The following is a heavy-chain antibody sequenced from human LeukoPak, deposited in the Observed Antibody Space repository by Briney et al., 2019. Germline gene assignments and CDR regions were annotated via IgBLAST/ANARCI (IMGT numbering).Heavy chain of an antibody. CDR1: GYTLTELS. Sequence: ASVKVSCKVSGYTLTELSMHWVRQAPGKGLEWMGGFDPEDGETIYAQKFQGRVTMTEDTSTDTAYMELSSLRSEDTAVYYCATDRGSSQPNGAFDIWGQGTMATVSS. D-gene: IGHD2-15*01. CDR2: FDPEDGET. CDR3: ATDRGSSQPNGAFDI. J-gene: IGHJ3*02. V-gene: IGHV1-24*01.